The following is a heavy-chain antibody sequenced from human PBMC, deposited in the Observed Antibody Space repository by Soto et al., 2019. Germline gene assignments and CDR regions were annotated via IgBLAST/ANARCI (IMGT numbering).Heavy chain of an antibody. CDR2: INAGNGNT. D-gene: IGHD7-27*01. CDR3: ARDDLTVSDY. Sequence: ASVKVSCKASGYTFTSYAMHWVRQAPGQRLEWMGWINAGNGNTKYSQKFQGRVTMTTDTSTYTAHMELRSLRSDDTAVYYCARDDLTVSDYWGQGTLVTVSS. J-gene: IGHJ4*02. CDR1: GYTFTSYA. V-gene: IGHV1-3*01.